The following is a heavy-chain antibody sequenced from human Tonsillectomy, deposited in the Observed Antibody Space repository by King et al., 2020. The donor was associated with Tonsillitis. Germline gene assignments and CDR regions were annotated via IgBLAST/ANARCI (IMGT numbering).Heavy chain of an antibody. D-gene: IGHD3-10*01. Sequence: VQLVESGGGLVQPGGSLRLSCAASGFTFSGYDMNWVRQAPGKGLEWVSGISVSGGSTYYADSVRGRFTISRDNSKNTLYLQLNSLRAEDTAVYYCAKDRPGSGREDDWGQGTLLTVPS. V-gene: IGHV3-23*04. CDR3: AKDRPGSGREDD. CDR1: GFTFSGYD. J-gene: IGHJ4*02. CDR2: ISVSGGST.